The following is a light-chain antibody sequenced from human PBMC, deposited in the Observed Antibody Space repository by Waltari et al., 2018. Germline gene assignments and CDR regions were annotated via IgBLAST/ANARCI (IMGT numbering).Light chain of an antibody. J-gene: IGLJ2*01. Sequence: SYDLNQPPSVSVSPGQTARLTSPGAPSPNKHASWYQQKSGQAPVLVIYEDSKRPSGIPERFSGSSSGTMATLTISGAQVEDEADYYCYSTDSSGNHRVFGGGTKLTVL. CDR1: PSPNKH. CDR3: YSTDSSGNHRV. V-gene: IGLV3-10*01. CDR2: EDS.